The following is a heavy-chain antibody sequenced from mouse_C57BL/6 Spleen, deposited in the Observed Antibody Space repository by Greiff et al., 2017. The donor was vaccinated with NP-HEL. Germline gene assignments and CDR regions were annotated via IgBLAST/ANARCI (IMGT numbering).Heavy chain of an antibody. CDR1: GFTFSSYA. Sequence: EVKVVESGGGLVKPGGSLKLSCAASGFTFSSYAMSWVRQTPEKRLEWVATISDGGSYTYYPDNVKGRFTISRDNAKNNLYLQMSHLKSEDTAMYYCARDYGSSYEFDYWGQGTTLTVSS. J-gene: IGHJ2*01. CDR2: ISDGGSYT. D-gene: IGHD1-1*01. V-gene: IGHV5-4*01. CDR3: ARDYGSSYEFDY.